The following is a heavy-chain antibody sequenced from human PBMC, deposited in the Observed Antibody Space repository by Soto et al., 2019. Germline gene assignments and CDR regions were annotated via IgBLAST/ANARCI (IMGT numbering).Heavy chain of an antibody. Sequence: ASVKVSCKASGYTFTGYYMHWVRQAPGQGLEWMGWINPNSGGTNYAQKFQGWVTMTRDTSISTAYMELSRLRSDDTAVYYCARGALLTGSPNLNYGMVVWGQGTTVTVSS. CDR3: ARGALLTGSPNLNYGMVV. CDR2: INPNSGGT. D-gene: IGHD3-9*01. V-gene: IGHV1-2*04. J-gene: IGHJ6*02. CDR1: GYTFTGYY.